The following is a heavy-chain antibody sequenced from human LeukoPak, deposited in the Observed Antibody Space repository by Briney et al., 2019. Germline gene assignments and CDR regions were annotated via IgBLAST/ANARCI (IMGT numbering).Heavy chain of an antibody. V-gene: IGHV3-30*04. J-gene: IGHJ4*02. CDR2: ISYDGSNK. CDR3: ARDRGTKGIFDY. CDR1: GFTFSSYA. D-gene: IGHD1-26*01. Sequence: GGSLRLSCAASGFTFSSYAMHWVRQAPGKGLEWVAVISYDGSNKYYADSVKGRSTISRDNSKNTLYLQMNSLRAEDTAVYYCARDRGTKGIFDYWGQGTLVTVSS.